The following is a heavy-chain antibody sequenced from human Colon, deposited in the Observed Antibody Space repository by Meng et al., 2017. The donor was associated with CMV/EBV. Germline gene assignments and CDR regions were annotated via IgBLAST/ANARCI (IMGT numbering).Heavy chain of an antibody. J-gene: IGHJ4*02. CDR2: IYYSGST. V-gene: IGHV4-61*01. Sequence: SETLSLTCTVSGGSVSSGSYYWSWIRQPPGKGLEWIGYIYYSGSTNYNPSLKSRVTISVDTSKNQFSLKLSSVTAADTAVYYCARAVVRGVTTPYYFDYWGQGTLVTVFS. CDR1: GGSVSSGSYY. CDR3: ARAVVRGVTTPYYFDY. D-gene: IGHD3-10*01.